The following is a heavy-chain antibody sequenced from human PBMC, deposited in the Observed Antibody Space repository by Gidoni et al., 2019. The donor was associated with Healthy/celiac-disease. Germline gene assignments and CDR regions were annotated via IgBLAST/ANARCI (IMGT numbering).Heavy chain of an antibody. Sequence: EVQLVQSGSEVQKPGASLKISCKVSGYSFTSYWIGWVRQMPGKGLEWMGIIYPGDSDTRYSPSFQGQVTIAADKSISTAYLQWSSLKASDTAMYYCARHPKGYYDSSGYYTDAFDIWGQGTMVTVSS. CDR1: GYSFTSYW. CDR3: ARHPKGYYDSSGYYTDAFDI. J-gene: IGHJ3*02. D-gene: IGHD3-22*01. CDR2: IYPGDSDT. V-gene: IGHV5-51*01.